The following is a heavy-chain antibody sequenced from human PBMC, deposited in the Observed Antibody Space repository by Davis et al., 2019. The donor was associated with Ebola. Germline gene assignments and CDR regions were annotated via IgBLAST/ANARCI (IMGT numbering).Heavy chain of an antibody. CDR2: INAGNGNT. D-gene: IGHD6-13*01. J-gene: IGHJ6*02. V-gene: IGHV1-3*01. Sequence: ASEKVSCKASGYTFTSYAMHWVRQAPGQRLEWMGWINAGNGNTKYSQKFQGRVTITRDTSASTAYMELSSLRSEDTAVYYCARAQEIAAAGSYYYGMDVWGQGTTVTVSS. CDR3: ARAQEIAAAGSYYYGMDV. CDR1: GYTFTSYA.